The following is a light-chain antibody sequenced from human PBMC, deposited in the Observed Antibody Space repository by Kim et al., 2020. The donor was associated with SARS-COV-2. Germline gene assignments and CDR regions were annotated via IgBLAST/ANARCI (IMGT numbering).Light chain of an antibody. Sequence: VSPGERAPLSCRASQTVSSNLAWYQQKPGRAPRLLIYGASTRATGVPARFSGSGSETDFTLTISSLQSEDFALYYCQQYNNWPPTFGQGTKVDIK. CDR1: QTVSSN. J-gene: IGKJ1*01. V-gene: IGKV3-15*01. CDR3: QQYNNWPPT. CDR2: GAS.